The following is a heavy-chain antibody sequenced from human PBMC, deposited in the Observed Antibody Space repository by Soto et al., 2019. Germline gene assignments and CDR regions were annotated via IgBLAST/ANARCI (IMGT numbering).Heavy chain of an antibody. V-gene: IGHV1-8*01. CDR1: GNTFTPFD. Sequence: APVKVSLKAFGNTFTPFDIKWVEPATGQGLGWGGWLNPKSGYTGFAQNSQGRVSMPRDTSISTAYMELSSLSFEDTAFYYCGRVFGSKSYWGRGTLVTVSS. J-gene: IGHJ4*02. CDR2: LNPKSGYT. CDR3: GRVFGSKSY. D-gene: IGHD6-13*01.